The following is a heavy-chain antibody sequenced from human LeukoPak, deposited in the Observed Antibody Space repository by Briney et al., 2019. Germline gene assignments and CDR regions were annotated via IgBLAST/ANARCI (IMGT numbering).Heavy chain of an antibody. CDR2: INPNSGGT. Sequence: ASVKVSCKASGYTFTGYYMHWVRQAPGQGLEWMGWINPNSGGTNYAQKFQGRVTMTRDTSISTAYMELSRLRSDDTAVYYCARGRYDFWSGYWNWFDPWGQGTLVTVSS. D-gene: IGHD3-3*01. J-gene: IGHJ5*02. CDR1: GYTFTGYY. CDR3: ARGRYDFWSGYWNWFDP. V-gene: IGHV1-2*02.